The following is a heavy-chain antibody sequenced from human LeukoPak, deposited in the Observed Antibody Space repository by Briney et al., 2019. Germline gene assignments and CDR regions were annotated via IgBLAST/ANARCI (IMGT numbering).Heavy chain of an antibody. Sequence: GGSLRLSCVPSGFTFTSYNMNWVRQAPGQGLEWGSLISSSTNYIYHADSVQGRFTISRDNAKNSLYLQMNSLRDEDTAVYYCARGHGGNYFDCWGQGTLVTVSS. V-gene: IGHV3-21*01. CDR3: ARGHGGNYFDC. CDR2: ISSSTNYI. CDR1: GFTFTSYN. D-gene: IGHD4-23*01. J-gene: IGHJ4*02.